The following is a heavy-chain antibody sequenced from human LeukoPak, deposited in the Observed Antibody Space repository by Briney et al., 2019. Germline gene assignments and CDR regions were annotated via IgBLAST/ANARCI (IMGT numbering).Heavy chain of an antibody. V-gene: IGHV1-2*02. J-gene: IGHJ5*02. CDR3: AREGVAVAGTDNWFDP. D-gene: IGHD6-19*01. CDR1: GYTFTGYY. CDR2: INPNSGGT. Sequence: ASVKVSCKASGYTFTGYYMHWVRQAPGQGLEWMGWINPNSGGTNYAQKFQGRVTMTRDTSISTAYMELSRLRSDDTAVYYCAREGVAVAGTDNWFDPWGQGTLVTVSS.